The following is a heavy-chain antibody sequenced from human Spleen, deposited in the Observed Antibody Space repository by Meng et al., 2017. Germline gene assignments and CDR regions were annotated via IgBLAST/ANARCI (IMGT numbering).Heavy chain of an antibody. CDR3: ARGGLWRTSGFDY. V-gene: IGHV4-31*03. D-gene: IGHD3-3*01. Sequence: SETLSLTCTVSGGSISSGGYYWSWIRQHPGKGLEWIGYIYYSGSTYYNPSLKSRVTISVDTSKNQFSLKLSSVTAADTAVYYCARGGLWRTSGFDYWGQGTLVTVSS. CDR1: GGSISSGGYY. CDR2: IYYSGST. J-gene: IGHJ4*02.